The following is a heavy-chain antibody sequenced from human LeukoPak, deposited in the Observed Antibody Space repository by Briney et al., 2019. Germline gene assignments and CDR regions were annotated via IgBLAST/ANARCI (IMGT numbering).Heavy chain of an antibody. D-gene: IGHD3-3*01. CDR3: AREGYYDFWSGYSPYYYYGMDV. J-gene: IGHJ6*02. V-gene: IGHV3-21*01. CDR2: ISSSSSYI. Sequence: PGGSLRLSCAASGFTFSSYSMNWVRQAPGKGLEWVSSISSSSSYIYYADSVKGRFTISRDNAKNSLYLQMNSLRAEDTAVYYCAREGYYDFWSGYSPYYYYGMDVWGQGTTVTVSS. CDR1: GFTFSSYS.